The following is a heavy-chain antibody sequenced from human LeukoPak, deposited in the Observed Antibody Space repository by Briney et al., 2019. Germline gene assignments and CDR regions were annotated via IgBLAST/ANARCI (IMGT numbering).Heavy chain of an antibody. J-gene: IGHJ4*02. CDR2: INSDGSST. Sequence: PGGSLRLSCAASGFTFSSYWMHWVRQAPGKGLVWVSRINSDGSSTSYADSVKGRFTISRDNAKNTLYLQMNSLRAEDTAVHYCARGGYSYGLYYFDYWGQGTLVTVSS. CDR1: GFTFSSYW. CDR3: ARGGYSYGLYYFDY. V-gene: IGHV3-74*01. D-gene: IGHD5-18*01.